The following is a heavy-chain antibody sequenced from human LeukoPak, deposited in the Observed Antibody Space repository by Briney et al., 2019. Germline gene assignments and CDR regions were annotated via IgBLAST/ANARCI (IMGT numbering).Heavy chain of an antibody. V-gene: IGHV1-2*06. CDR3: ARFYSNYGDEAFVRDY. CDR2: INPNSGGT. Sequence: ASVKVSCKASGYTFTGYYMHWVRQAPGQGLEWMGRINPNSGGTNYAQKFQGRVTMTRDTSISTAYMELSRLRSDDTAVYYCARFYSNYGDEAFVRDYWGQGTLVTVSS. J-gene: IGHJ4*02. CDR1: GYTFTGYY. D-gene: IGHD4-11*01.